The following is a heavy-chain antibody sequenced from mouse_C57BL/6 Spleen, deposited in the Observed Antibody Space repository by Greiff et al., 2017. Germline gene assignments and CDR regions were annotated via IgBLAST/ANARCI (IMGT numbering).Heavy chain of an antibody. D-gene: IGHD1-1*02. V-gene: IGHV1-15*01. CDR2: IDPETGGT. CDR1: GYTFTDYE. CDR3: SRWYYPFDY. J-gene: IGHJ2*01. Sequence: QVQLQQSGAELVRPGASVTLSCKASGYTFTDYEMHWVKQTPVHGLEWIGAIDPETGGTAYNQKFMGKAILTADKSSSTASMELRSLTSADAAVYYCSRWYYPFDYWGQGTTLTFSS.